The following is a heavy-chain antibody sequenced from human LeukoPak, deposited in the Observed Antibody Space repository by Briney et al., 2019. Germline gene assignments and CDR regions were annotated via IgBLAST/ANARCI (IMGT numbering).Heavy chain of an antibody. CDR1: GGSISSSNW. D-gene: IGHD6-13*01. V-gene: IGHV4-4*02. Sequence: SETLSLTCAVSGGSISSSNWWSWVRQPPGKGLEWIGEIYHSGSTNYNPSLKSRVTISVDKSKNQFSLKLNSVTAADTAVYYCARGIVAAPERALDIWGQGTTVTVSS. J-gene: IGHJ3*02. CDR3: ARGIVAAPERALDI. CDR2: IYHSGST.